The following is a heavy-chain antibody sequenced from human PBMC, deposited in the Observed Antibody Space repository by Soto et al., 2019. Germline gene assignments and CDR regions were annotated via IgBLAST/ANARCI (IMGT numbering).Heavy chain of an antibody. D-gene: IGHD5-18*01. Sequence: SETLSLTCTVSGGSVSSGDYDWSWIRQPPGKGLEGIGYIYYSGNTNYNPSLKSRVIISVDTSKNLFSLKLTSVTAADTAVYYCARIPVDTSMIYWLDPWGQGTLVTVYS. CDR2: IYYSGNT. J-gene: IGHJ5*02. V-gene: IGHV4-61*08. CDR1: GGSVSSGDYD. CDR3: ARIPVDTSMIYWLDP.